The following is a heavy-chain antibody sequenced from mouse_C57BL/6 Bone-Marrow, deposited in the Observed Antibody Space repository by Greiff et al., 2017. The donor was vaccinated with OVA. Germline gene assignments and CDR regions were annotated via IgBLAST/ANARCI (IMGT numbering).Heavy chain of an antibody. D-gene: IGHD4-1*01. CDR3: ARGTGTGDAMDY. CDR2: INPNNGGT. V-gene: IGHV1-22*01. CDR1: GYTFTDYN. J-gene: IGHJ4*01. Sequence: EVKLVESGPELVKPGASVKMSCKASGYTFTDYNMHWVKQSHGKSLEWIGYINPNNGGTSYNQKFKGKATLTVNKSSSTAYMELRSLTSEDSAVYYCARGTGTGDAMDYWGQGTSVTVSS.